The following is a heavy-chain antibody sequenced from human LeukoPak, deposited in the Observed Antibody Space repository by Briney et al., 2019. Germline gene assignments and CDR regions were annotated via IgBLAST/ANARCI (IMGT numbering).Heavy chain of an antibody. Sequence: PGGSLRLSCAASGFTFSSYSMNWVRQAPGKGLEWVSSISSSSSYIYYADSVKGRFTISRDNAKNSLYLQMNSLRAEDTAVYYCARSLYGVNYGDAFDIWGQGTMVTFSS. CDR3: ARSLYGVNYGDAFDI. CDR2: ISSSSSYI. D-gene: IGHD4-23*01. V-gene: IGHV3-21*01. CDR1: GFTFSSYS. J-gene: IGHJ3*02.